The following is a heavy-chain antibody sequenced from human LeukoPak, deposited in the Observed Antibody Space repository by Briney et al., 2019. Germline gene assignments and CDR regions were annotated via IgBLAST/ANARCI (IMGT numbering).Heavy chain of an antibody. CDR2: IYTSGST. CDR1: GGSISSYY. CDR3: ARAHDSSGYARYYYYGMDV. V-gene: IGHV4-4*07. J-gene: IGHJ6*02. Sequence: SETLSLTCAVSGGSISSYYWSWIRQPAGKGLEWIGRIYTSGSTDYNPSLKSRVTMSADTSKNQFSLKLSSVTAADTAVYYCARAHDSSGYARYYYYGMDVWGQGTTVTVSS. D-gene: IGHD3-22*01.